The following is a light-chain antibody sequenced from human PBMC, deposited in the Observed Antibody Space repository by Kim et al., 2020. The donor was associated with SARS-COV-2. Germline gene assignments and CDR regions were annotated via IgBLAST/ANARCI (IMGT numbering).Light chain of an antibody. CDR3: QQRSNWPIT. V-gene: IGKV3-11*01. Sequence: LSTGERATLSCRASQSVSSYLAWYQQKPGQAPRLLMYDASNRATGIPARFSGSGSGTDFTLTISSLEPEDFAVYYCQQRSNWPITFGQGTRLEIK. J-gene: IGKJ5*01. CDR1: QSVSSY. CDR2: DAS.